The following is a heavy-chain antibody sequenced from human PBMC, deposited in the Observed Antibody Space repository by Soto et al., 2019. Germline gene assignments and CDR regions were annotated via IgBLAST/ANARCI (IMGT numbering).Heavy chain of an antibody. CDR1: GGSISSTGYY. CDR2: IYYSGST. J-gene: IGHJ4*02. Sequence: PSETLSLTCTVSGGSISSTGYYWGWIRQPPGKGLEWIGSIYYSGSTSYNPSLQSRVTMSVDTSKYQLSLKVSSVTAADTAVYYCARHQEEIAARVHYFDYWGQGTLVTVSS. CDR3: ARHQEEIAARVHYFDY. D-gene: IGHD6-6*01. V-gene: IGHV4-39*01.